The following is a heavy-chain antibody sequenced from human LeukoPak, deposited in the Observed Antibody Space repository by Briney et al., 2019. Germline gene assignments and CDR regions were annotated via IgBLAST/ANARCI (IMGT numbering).Heavy chain of an antibody. Sequence: ASVKVSCKVSGYTLTELSMHWVRQAPGKGLEWMGGFDPEDGETIYAQKFQGRVTMTEDTSTDTAYMELSSLRSEDTAVYYCATVLLWFGEPRTYFDYWGQGTLVTVSS. CDR1: GYTLTELS. J-gene: IGHJ4*02. V-gene: IGHV1-24*01. D-gene: IGHD3-10*01. CDR2: FDPEDGET. CDR3: ATVLLWFGEPRTYFDY.